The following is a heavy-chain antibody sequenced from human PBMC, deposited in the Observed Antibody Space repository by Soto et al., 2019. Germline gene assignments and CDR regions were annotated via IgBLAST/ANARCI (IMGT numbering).Heavy chain of an antibody. J-gene: IGHJ4*02. V-gene: IGHV3-9*01. CDR3: ARDSAGRALELRGTFDY. CDR2: ISWNSGSI. D-gene: IGHD1-7*01. CDR1: GFTFDDYA. Sequence: PGGSLRLSCAASGFTFDDYAMHWVRQAPGKGLEWVSGISWNSGSIAYADSVKGRFTISRDNSKNTLYLQMNSLRTEDTAVYYCARDSAGRALELRGTFDYWGQGTLVTVSS.